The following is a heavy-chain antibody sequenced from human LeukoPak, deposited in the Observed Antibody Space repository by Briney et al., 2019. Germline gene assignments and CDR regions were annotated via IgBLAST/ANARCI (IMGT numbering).Heavy chain of an antibody. CDR3: ATVGASHDGDWDFDY. CDR1: VYAFSHDYY. Sequence: SETLSLTCTASVYAFSHDYYWGWIRQPSGKGLEWIGNVDPSANTYYNPSLKSRATISLDTSKQHFSLKLTTLTPADTAVYYCATVGASHDGDWDFDYWGQGTLVTVSS. V-gene: IGHV4-38-2*02. J-gene: IGHJ4*02. CDR2: VDPSANT. D-gene: IGHD2-21*02.